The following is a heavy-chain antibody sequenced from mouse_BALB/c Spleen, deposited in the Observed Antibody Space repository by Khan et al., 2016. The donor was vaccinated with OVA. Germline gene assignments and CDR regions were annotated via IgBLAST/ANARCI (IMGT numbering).Heavy chain of an antibody. V-gene: IGHV2-6-4*01. Sequence: VQLVESGPGLVVPSQSLSITCTVSGFSLSRYNIHWVRQPPGKGLEWLGMIWGDGGTDYNSTLKSRLSISKDNSKSPVFLKMNSLQTDDTAMYFCARAYYRYDGYYAMDYLGQGTSVTVSS. CDR1: GFSLSRYN. D-gene: IGHD2-14*01. CDR3: ARAYYRYDGYYAMDY. J-gene: IGHJ4*01. CDR2: IWGDGGT.